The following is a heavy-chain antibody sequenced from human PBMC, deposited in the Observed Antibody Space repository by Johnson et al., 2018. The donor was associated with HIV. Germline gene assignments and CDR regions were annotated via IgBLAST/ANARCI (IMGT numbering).Heavy chain of an antibody. CDR1: GFRFSDHY. V-gene: IGHV3-11*04. CDR2: ISSSGTTI. D-gene: IGHD2-15*01. CDR3: ARSKDCSVGTCPDGLDI. J-gene: IGHJ3*02. Sequence: QVHLVESGGGLVKPGGSLRLSCVASGFRFSDHYMSWIRQAPGKGLEWVSYISSSGTTIYSADSVKGRFTTSRDNTNNSLYLQMNSLKAEDTAVYYCARSKDCSVGTCPDGLDIWGQGTMVIVSS.